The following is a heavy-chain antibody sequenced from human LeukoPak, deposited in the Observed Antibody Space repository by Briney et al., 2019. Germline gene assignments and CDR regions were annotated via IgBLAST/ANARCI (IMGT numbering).Heavy chain of an antibody. D-gene: IGHD3-16*02. CDR3: ARTTSGGIIAIDY. V-gene: IGHV4-39*01. CDR1: GGSISSSSYY. J-gene: IGHJ4*02. CDR2: IYYSGGT. Sequence: PSETLSLTCTVSGGSISSSSYYWGWIRQPPGKGLEWIGSIYYSGGTFYNPSLKSRVTISVDTSKNQFSLKVNSVTAADTALYYCARTTSGGIIAIDYWGQGTLVTVSS.